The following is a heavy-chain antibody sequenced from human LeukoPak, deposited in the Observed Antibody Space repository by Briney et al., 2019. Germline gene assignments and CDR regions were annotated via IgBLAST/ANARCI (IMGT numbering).Heavy chain of an antibody. Sequence: SETLSLTCTVSGYSINTGYYWGWIRQPPGKGLEWIGSIYHSGSTYYNPSLKSRVTISVDTSKNNFSLKLSSVTAADTAVYYCAREYRGAFDIWGQGTMVTVSS. CDR3: AREYRGAFDI. V-gene: IGHV4-38-2*02. CDR2: IYHSGST. J-gene: IGHJ3*02. CDR1: GYSINTGYY. D-gene: IGHD3-16*02.